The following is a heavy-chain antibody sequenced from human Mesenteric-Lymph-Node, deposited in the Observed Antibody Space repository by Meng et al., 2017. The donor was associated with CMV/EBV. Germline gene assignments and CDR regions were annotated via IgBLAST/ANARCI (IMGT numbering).Heavy chain of an antibody. J-gene: IGHJ4*02. D-gene: IGHD3-10*01. Sequence: CAASGFTFSSNWMHWVRQAPGKGLVWVSGINSDGSSTRYAGSVKGRFTISRDNAKNTLYLQMNSLRAEDTAVYYCASVISPSAFDYWGQGTLVTVSS. CDR1: GFTFSSNW. CDR3: ASVISPSAFDY. CDR2: INSDGSST. V-gene: IGHV3-74*01.